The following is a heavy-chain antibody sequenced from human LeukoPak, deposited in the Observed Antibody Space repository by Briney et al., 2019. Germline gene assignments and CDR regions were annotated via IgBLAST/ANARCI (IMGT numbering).Heavy chain of an antibody. CDR1: GFTLSNRW. CDR2: ITQGGSEK. J-gene: IGHJ1*01. CDR3: ARDPFEH. Sequence: GGSLKLSCEASGFTLSNRWMTWVRQAPGKGLEWVATITQGGSEKFYVDSVKGRFTISGDNAKNSLYLQMNSLRAEDTAVYYCARDPFEHWGQGTLVTVSS. V-gene: IGHV3-7*01.